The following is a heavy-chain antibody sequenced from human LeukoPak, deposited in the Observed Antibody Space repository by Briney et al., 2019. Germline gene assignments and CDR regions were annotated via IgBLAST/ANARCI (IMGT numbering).Heavy chain of an antibody. V-gene: IGHV4-34*01. CDR1: GGPFSGYY. CDR2: INHSGST. D-gene: IGHD6-13*01. Sequence: SETLSLTCAVYGGPFSGYYWSWIRQPPGKGLEWIGEINHSGSTNYNPSLKSRVTISVDTSKNQFSLKLSSVTAADTAVYYCARSSSSWFDYWGQGTLVTVSS. J-gene: IGHJ4*02. CDR3: ARSSSSWFDY.